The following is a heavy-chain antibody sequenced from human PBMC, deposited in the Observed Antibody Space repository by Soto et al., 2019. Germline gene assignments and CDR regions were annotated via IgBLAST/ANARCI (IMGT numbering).Heavy chain of an antibody. D-gene: IGHD6-13*01. V-gene: IGHV4-31*03. CDR1: GGSISSGGYY. CDR3: ARGIAAAGTFEFPRFDY. CDR2: IYYSGST. J-gene: IGHJ4*02. Sequence: LSLTCTVSGGSISSGGYYWSWIRQHPGKGLEWIGYIYYSGSTYYNPSLKSRVTISVDTSKNQFSLKLSSVTAADTAVYYCARGIAAAGTFEFPRFDYWGQGTLVTVSS.